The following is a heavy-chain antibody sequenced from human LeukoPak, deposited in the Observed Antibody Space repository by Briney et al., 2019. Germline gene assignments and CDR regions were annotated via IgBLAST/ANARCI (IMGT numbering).Heavy chain of an antibody. CDR2: INPSGGST. Sequence: ASVKVSCKASGYSLTTYYMHWVRQAPGQGLEWMGIINPSGGSTSHTQKFQGRVTLTRDTSTSTVYMELSSLRSEDTAVYYCALAARYYYYTMDVWGQGTTVTVSS. D-gene: IGHD6-6*01. CDR3: ALAARYYYYTMDV. CDR1: GYSLTTYY. V-gene: IGHV1-46*01. J-gene: IGHJ6*02.